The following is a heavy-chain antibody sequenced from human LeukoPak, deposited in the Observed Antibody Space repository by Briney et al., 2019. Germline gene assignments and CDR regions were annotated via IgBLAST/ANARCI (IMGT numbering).Heavy chain of an antibody. Sequence: GRSLRLSCAASGFTFSSYAMHWVCQAPGKGLEWVAVISYDGSNKYYADSVKGRFTISRDNSKNTLYLQMNSLRAEDTAVYYCARDVESHYYDSSGYPDYWGQGTLVTVSS. CDR3: ARDVESHYYDSSGYPDY. J-gene: IGHJ4*02. D-gene: IGHD3-22*01. V-gene: IGHV3-30-3*01. CDR2: ISYDGSNK. CDR1: GFTFSSYA.